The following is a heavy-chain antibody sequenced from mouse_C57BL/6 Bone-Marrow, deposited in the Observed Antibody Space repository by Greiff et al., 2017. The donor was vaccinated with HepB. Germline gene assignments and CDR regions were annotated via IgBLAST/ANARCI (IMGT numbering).Heavy chain of an antibody. CDR3: ARKSLYF. Sequence: VQLQQPGAELVRPGTSVKLSCKASGYTFTSYWMHWVKQRPGQGLEWIGVIDPSDSYTNYNHKFKGKATLTVDTSSSTAYMQLSSLTSEDSAVYYCARKSLYFWGQGTSVSVSS. CDR2: IDPSDSYT. V-gene: IGHV1-59*01. CDR1: GYTFTSYW. J-gene: IGHJ4*01.